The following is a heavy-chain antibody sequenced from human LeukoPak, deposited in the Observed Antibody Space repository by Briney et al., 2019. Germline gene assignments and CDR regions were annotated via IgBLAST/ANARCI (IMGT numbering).Heavy chain of an antibody. CDR2: FYSTGST. Sequence: SETLPLTCTVSGGSICSFYWGWIRQPPGKGLEWIGYFYSTGSTNYNPSLKSRVIMSVDTSKGLLSLKLTSVTAADTAVYYCARRARENWYFDLWGRGTLVSVSS. J-gene: IGHJ2*01. CDR1: GGSICSFY. CDR3: ARRARENWYFDL. V-gene: IGHV4-59*08.